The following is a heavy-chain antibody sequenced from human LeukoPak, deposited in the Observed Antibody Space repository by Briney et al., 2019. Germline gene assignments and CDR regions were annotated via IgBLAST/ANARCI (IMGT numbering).Heavy chain of an antibody. CDR2: IYTNGDT. CDR3: ARAAGAAGGQYFDY. J-gene: IGHJ4*02. D-gene: IGHD6-13*01. CDR1: GGSISGYY. Sequence: SETLSLTCTVSGGSISGYYWSWIRQPAGQGLEWIGRIYTNGDTNYKPSLKSRVTMSVDTSKNQLSLKLRPVTAAHTAMYYCARAAGAAGGQYFDYWGQGALVTVSS. V-gene: IGHV4-4*07.